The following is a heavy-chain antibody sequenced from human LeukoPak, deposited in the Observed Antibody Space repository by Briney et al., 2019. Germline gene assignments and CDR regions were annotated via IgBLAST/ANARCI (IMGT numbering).Heavy chain of an antibody. Sequence: GGSLRLSCAASGFTFSSYAMSWVRQAPGKGLEWVSSISSSSSYIYYADSVKGRFTISRDNAKNSLYLQMNSLRAEDTAVYYCARGLAARRRYFDYWGQGTLVTVSS. D-gene: IGHD6-6*01. CDR2: ISSSSSYI. CDR3: ARGLAARRRYFDY. J-gene: IGHJ4*02. V-gene: IGHV3-21*01. CDR1: GFTFSSYA.